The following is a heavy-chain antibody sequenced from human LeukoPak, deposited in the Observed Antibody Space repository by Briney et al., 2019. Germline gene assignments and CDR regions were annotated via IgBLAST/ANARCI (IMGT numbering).Heavy chain of an antibody. V-gene: IGHV4-59*01. Sequence: SETLSLTCTVSGGSISSYYWSWIRQPPRKGLEWIGYIYYSGSTNYNPSLKSRVTISVDTSKNQFSLKLSSVTAADTAVYYCARGDYSSSWYYFDYWGQGTLVTVSS. J-gene: IGHJ4*02. CDR2: IYYSGST. CDR3: ARGDYSSSWYYFDY. CDR1: GGSISSYY. D-gene: IGHD6-13*01.